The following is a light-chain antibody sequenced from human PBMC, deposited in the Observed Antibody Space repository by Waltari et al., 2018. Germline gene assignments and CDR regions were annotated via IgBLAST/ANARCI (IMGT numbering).Light chain of an antibody. CDR1: QSISSW. J-gene: IGKJ2*01. CDR3: QQYNSYSL. CDR2: KAS. V-gene: IGKV1-5*03. Sequence: DIQMTQSPSTLSASVGDRVTITCRASQSISSWLAWYQQKPGKAPKLLIYKASSLESGVPSRFSDSGSGTEFTLTISSLQPDDFATYYCQQYNSYSLFGQGTKLEIK.